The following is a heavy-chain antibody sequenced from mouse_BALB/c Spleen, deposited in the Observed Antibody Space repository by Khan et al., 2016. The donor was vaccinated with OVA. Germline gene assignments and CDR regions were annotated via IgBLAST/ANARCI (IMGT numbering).Heavy chain of an antibody. Sequence: VQLQQPGPELMKPGASVKISCKASGYSFTTYYIHWVKQSHGKSLEWIGYIDPFNGSTTYNQKFKGKATLTVDKSSSTAYKHHSSLTSEDSAVYYCARHGTSSWFAYWGQGTLVTVSA. J-gene: IGHJ3*01. CDR3: ARHGTSSWFAY. CDR2: IDPFNGST. CDR1: GYSFTTYY. V-gene: IGHV1S135*01. D-gene: IGHD1-1*01.